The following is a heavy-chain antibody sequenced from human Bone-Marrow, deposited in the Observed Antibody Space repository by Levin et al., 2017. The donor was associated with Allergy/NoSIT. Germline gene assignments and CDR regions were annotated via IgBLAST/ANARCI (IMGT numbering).Heavy chain of an antibody. CDR1: GFTFDDYA. CDR3: AKDIGVDTAMARHGYGMDV. Sequence: SCAASGFTFDDYAMHWVRQAPGKGLEWVSGISWNSGSIGYADSVKGRFTISRDNAKNSLYLQMNSLRAEDTALYYCAKDIGVDTAMARHGYGMDVWGQGTTVTVSS. CDR2: ISWNSGSI. J-gene: IGHJ6*02. V-gene: IGHV3-9*01. D-gene: IGHD5-18*01.